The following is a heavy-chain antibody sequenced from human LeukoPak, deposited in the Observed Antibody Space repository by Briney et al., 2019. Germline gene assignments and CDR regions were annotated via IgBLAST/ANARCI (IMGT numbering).Heavy chain of an antibody. CDR1: GGSIGSGDHY. CDR2: SYHSVS. J-gene: IGHJ5*02. V-gene: IGHV4-31*02. CDR3: ARELAYSSSWSWFDP. Sequence: SQTLSLTCSVSGGSIGSGDHYWTWIRQRPGKGLEWLAYSYHSVSYYNPSLRSRGIIAVDTSKNEFSLSLSSVTAADTAVYYCARELAYSSSWSWFDPWAREPWSPSPQ. D-gene: IGHD6-13*01.